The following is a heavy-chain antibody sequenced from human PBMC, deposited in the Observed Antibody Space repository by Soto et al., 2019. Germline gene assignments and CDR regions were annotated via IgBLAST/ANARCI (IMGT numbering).Heavy chain of an antibody. J-gene: IGHJ4*02. V-gene: IGHV4-4*02. Sequence: PSETLSLTCAVSGGSISSSNWWSWVRQPPGKGLEWIGEIYHSGSTNYNPSLKSRVTISVDKSKNQFSLKLSSVTAADTAVYYCVRQGGFGVVTPYYFDYWGQGTLVTVSS. CDR3: VRQGGFGVVTPYYFDY. CDR1: GGSISSSNW. CDR2: IYHSGST. D-gene: IGHD3-3*01.